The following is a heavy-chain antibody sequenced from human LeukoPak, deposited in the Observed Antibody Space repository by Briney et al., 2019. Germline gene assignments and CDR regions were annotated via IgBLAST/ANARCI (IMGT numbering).Heavy chain of an antibody. D-gene: IGHD3-22*01. J-gene: IGHJ3*02. CDR3: ASMVYYDSGGYHHDAFDI. CDR1: GFTVSSNY. CDR2: IYSGGST. V-gene: IGHV3-53*04. Sequence: GGSLRLSCAASGFTVSSNYMSWVRQAPGKGLEWVSVIYSGGSTYYADSVKGRFTISRHNSKNTLYLQMNSLRAEDTAVYYCASMVYYDSGGYHHDAFDIWGQGTMVTVSS.